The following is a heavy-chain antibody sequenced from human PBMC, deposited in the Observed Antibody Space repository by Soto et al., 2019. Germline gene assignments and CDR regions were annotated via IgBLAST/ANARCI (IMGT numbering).Heavy chain of an antibody. V-gene: IGHV3-33*01. J-gene: IGHJ6*02. CDR1: GFIFKHHA. D-gene: IGHD1-1*01. CDR2: ISYDGSHT. CDR3: ARDGQQLAPYAMYV. Sequence: QVQLVESGGGVVQPGRSLRLSCAASGFIFKHHAMHWVRQAAGKGLEWVAQISYDGSHTYYTDSVKGRFTISRDNLKDMVYLQMDSLRAEDTAVYYCARDGQQLAPYAMYVWGQGTTVTVSS.